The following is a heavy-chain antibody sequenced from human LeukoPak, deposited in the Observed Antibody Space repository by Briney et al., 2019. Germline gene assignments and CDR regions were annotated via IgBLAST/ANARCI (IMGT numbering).Heavy chain of an antibody. CDR2: INHSGCT. CDR3: ARGPPGIVVVPVMKRKNYYMDV. V-gene: IGHV4-34*01. J-gene: IGHJ6*03. CDR1: GGSFSGYY. Sequence: SETLSLTCAVYGGSFSGYYLSWIRQPPGKGLEWIGEINHSGCTNYNPSLKSRVTISVDTSKNQFSLKLSSVTAADTAVYYCARGPPGIVVVPVMKRKNYYMDVWGKGTTVNVSS. D-gene: IGHD2-2*01.